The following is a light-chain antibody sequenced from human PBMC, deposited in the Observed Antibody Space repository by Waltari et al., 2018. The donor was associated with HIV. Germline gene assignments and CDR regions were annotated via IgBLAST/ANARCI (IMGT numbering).Light chain of an antibody. Sequence: QSVLTQPPSASGTPGQRVTISCSGSTSNIGSHTVSWYQHLPGTAPKLLIYNNYHRPSGVPDRFSGSKSDTSASLAISGLQSEDEAGYFCAAWDDSLNGAIFGGGTKLTVL. CDR2: NNY. J-gene: IGLJ2*01. V-gene: IGLV1-44*01. CDR3: AAWDDSLNGAI. CDR1: TSNIGSHT.